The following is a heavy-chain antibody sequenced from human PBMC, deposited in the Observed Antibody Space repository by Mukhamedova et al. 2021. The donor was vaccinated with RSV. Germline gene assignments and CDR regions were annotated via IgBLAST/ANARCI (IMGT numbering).Heavy chain of an antibody. CDR2: ISYDGSNK. V-gene: IGHV3-30-3*01. D-gene: IGHD3-22*01. CDR1: GFTFSSYA. CDR3: ARDSVPIVVVPSFD. Sequence: GFTFSSYAMHWVRQAPGKGLEWVAVISYDGSNKYYADSVKGRFTISRDNSKNTLYLQMNSLRAEDTAVHYCARDSVPIVVVPSFD. J-gene: IGHJ4*01.